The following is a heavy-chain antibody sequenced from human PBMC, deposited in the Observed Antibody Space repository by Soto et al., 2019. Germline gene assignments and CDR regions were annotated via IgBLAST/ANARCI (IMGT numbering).Heavy chain of an antibody. CDR3: ARDVSPGTSTLYLDAFDI. Sequence: GGSLRLSCEASGFSLGSYWMIWVRQAPGKGLEWVANIKKDGSRTSYLDSVRGRFTISRDNVGNSLSLQMDSLRAEDTGLYFCARDVSPGTSTLYLDAFDIWGQGTVVTVSS. V-gene: IGHV3-7*05. J-gene: IGHJ3*02. CDR2: IKKDGSRT. D-gene: IGHD2-8*01. CDR1: GFSLGSYW.